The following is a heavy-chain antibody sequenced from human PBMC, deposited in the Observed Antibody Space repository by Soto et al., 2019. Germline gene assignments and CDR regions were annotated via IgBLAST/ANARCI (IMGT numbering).Heavy chain of an antibody. Sequence: GASVKVSCKASGGTFSSYAISWVRQAPGQGLEWMGGITPIFGTANYAQKFQGRVTITADESTSTAYMELSSLRSEDTAVYYCASCSGGSCYYYYGMDVWGQGTTVTVSS. CDR1: GGTFSSYA. CDR3: ASCSGGSCYYYYGMDV. D-gene: IGHD2-15*01. J-gene: IGHJ6*02. CDR2: ITPIFGTA. V-gene: IGHV1-69*13.